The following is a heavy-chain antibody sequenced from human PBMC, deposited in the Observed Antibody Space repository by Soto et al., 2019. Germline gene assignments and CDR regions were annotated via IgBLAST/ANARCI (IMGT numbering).Heavy chain of an antibody. CDR1: GGTFSSYA. V-gene: IGHV1-69*13. CDR2: IIPIFGTA. J-gene: IGHJ6*02. CDR3: ARVDDLPYYGMDV. Sequence: SVKVSCKASGGTFSSYAISWVRQAPGQGLEWMGGIIPIFGTANYAQKFQGRVTITADESTSTAYMELSSLRSEDTAVYYCARVDDLPYYGMDVWGQGTTVTVSS. D-gene: IGHD1-1*01.